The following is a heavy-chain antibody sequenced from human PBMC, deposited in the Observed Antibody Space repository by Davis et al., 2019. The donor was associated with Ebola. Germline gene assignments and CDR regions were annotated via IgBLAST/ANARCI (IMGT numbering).Heavy chain of an antibody. J-gene: IGHJ4*02. CDR2: ISNRDGTI. CDR1: GFTFSDYY. Sequence: GGSLRLSCVASGFTFSDYYMSWIRQAPGKGLEWLSYISNRDGTIFYADSVNGRFTISKDNSKNTVYLQMNSLRVGDTAVYFCAKEGGRWGFPNWGQGALVTVSS. CDR3: AKEGGRWGFPN. D-gene: IGHD2-21*01. V-gene: IGHV3-11*01.